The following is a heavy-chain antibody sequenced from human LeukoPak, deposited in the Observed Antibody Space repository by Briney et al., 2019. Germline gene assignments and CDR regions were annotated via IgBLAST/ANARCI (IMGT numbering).Heavy chain of an antibody. D-gene: IGHD2-21*02. Sequence: GGSLRLSCAASGFTFTSYGMSWVRQAPGKGLEWVSAITYSGGNTYYADSVKGRFTISRDNSKNTLYLQMNSLRAEDTAVYYCAKDGTGCGGDCYSDYWGQGTLVTVSS. V-gene: IGHV3-23*01. CDR1: GFTFTSYG. CDR3: AKDGTGCGGDCYSDY. CDR2: ITYSGGNT. J-gene: IGHJ4*02.